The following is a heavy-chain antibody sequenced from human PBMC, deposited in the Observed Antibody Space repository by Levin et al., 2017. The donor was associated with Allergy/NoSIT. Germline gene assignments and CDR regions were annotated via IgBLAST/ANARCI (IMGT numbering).Heavy chain of an antibody. CDR3: SRSLDY. V-gene: IGHV3-7*04. Sequence: SCAVSGFTLSSYWMDWVRQPPGKGLEWVANIKQDGSEKYYVDSVKGRFTISRDNAKNSMYLQMTSLRPEDTAVYFCSRSLDYWGQGTLVTVSS. CDR1: GFTLSSYW. CDR2: IKQDGSEK. J-gene: IGHJ4*02.